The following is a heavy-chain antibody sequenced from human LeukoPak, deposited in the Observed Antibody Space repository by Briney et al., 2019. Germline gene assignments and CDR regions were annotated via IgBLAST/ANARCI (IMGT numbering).Heavy chain of an antibody. D-gene: IGHD2-2*01. V-gene: IGHV3-21*01. CDR2: ISSSSSYI. CDR3: ARDLGYCSSTSCSAGSY. Sequence: PGGSLRLSCAASGFTFSSYSMNWVRQAPGKGLEWVSSISSSSSYIYYADSVKGRFTISRDNAKNSLYLQMNSLRAEDTAVYYCARDLGYCSSTSCSAGSYWGQGTLVTVSS. J-gene: IGHJ4*02. CDR1: GFTFSSYS.